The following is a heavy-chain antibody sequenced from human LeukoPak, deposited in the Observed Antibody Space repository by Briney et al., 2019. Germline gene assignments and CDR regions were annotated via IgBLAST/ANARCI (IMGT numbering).Heavy chain of an antibody. CDR1: GDTFKTYY. V-gene: IGHV4-59*12. D-gene: IGHD2-2*01. Sequence: SETLSLTCTISGDTFKTYYWSWIRQPPGKGLEWIGSIYYSGSTYYNPSLKSRVTISVDTSKNQFSLKLSSVTAADTAVYYCAREGIVVVPAAILYNWFDPWGQGTLVTVSS. J-gene: IGHJ5*02. CDR3: AREGIVVVPAAILYNWFDP. CDR2: IYYSGST.